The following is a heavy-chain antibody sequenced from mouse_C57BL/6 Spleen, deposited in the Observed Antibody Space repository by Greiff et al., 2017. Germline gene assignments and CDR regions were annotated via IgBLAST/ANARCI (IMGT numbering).Heavy chain of an antibody. Sequence: EVKVVESGGGLVKPGGSLKLSCAASGFTFSDYGMHWVRQAPEKGLEWVAYISSGSSTIYYADTVKGRFTISRDNAKNTLFLQMTSLRSEDTAMYYCARPYDYDAWFAYWGQGTLVTVSA. CDR3: ARPYDYDAWFAY. CDR2: ISSGSSTI. D-gene: IGHD2-4*01. CDR1: GFTFSDYG. V-gene: IGHV5-17*01. J-gene: IGHJ3*01.